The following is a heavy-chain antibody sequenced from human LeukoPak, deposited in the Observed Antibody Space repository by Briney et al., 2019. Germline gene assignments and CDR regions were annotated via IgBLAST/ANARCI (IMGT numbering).Heavy chain of an antibody. CDR2: IYYSGST. V-gene: IGHV4-39*01. D-gene: IGHD1-1*01. CDR3: ARRDARYDTLDY. Sequence: SETLSLTCTVSGGSISSSSYYWGWIRQPPGKGLEWIGSIYYSGSTYYNPPLKSRVTISVDTSKNQFSLKLSSVTAADTAVYYCARRDARYDTLDYWGQGTLVTVSS. J-gene: IGHJ4*02. CDR1: GGSISSSSYY.